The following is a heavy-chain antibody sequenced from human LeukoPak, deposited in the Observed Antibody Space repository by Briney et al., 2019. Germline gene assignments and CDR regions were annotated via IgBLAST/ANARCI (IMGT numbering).Heavy chain of an antibody. V-gene: IGHV3-30*02. CDR2: IRKDGSNK. J-gene: IGHJ6*03. CDR1: GFTFSSYG. D-gene: IGHD3-10*01. CDR3: AKDYYGSGSYYSDYYYYYYMDV. Sequence: AGSLRLSCAASGFTFSSYGMHWVRHAPGKGLEWVAFIRKDGSNKYYADSVKGRFTISRDNSKNTLYLQMNSLRAEDTAVYYCAKDYYGSGSYYSDYYYYYYMDVWGKGTTVTISS.